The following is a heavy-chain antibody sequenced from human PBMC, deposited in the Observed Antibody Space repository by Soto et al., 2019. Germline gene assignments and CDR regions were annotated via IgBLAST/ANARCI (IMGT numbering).Heavy chain of an antibody. D-gene: IGHD2-2*01. J-gene: IGHJ4*01. CDR2: VSSRGNS. Sequence: SETLSLTCTVSGDSISSATHYWNRIRQHPGKGLQWIGYVSSRGNSYYSPSLKSRVFMSVDTSKNLFSLKLSSVTSADTAIYYRVGRIPSVYNYSDSWGDGTHVTLSS. V-gene: IGHV4-31*03. CDR3: VGRIPSVYNYSDS. CDR1: GDSISSATHY.